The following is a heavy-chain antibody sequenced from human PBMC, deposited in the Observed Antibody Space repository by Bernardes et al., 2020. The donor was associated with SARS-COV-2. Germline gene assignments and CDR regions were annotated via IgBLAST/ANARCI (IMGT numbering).Heavy chain of an antibody. CDR3: ARTYDFRGWFDP. Sequence: ASMKVSCKTSGYTFTNYYIHWVRQAPGQGLEWMGVINPSGGSTTYAQKFPGRVIMTRDTSTSTVYMELTSLTSEDTALYYCARTYDFRGWFDPWGQGTPVTVSS. J-gene: IGHJ5*02. V-gene: IGHV1-46*01. CDR1: GYTFTNYY. CDR2: INPSGGST. D-gene: IGHD3-3*01.